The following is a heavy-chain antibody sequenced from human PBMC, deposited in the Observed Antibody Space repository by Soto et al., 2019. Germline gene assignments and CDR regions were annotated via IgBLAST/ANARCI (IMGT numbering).Heavy chain of an antibody. Sequence: GGSLRLSCAASGFIVSDKYMSWVRQAPGQGLEWVSVIYSDDRTYYADAVKGRFAISRDNSRNTVCLQMNSFKVDDKAVSYCARDQVTTNYWGQGTLVTVSS. CDR3: ARDQVTTNY. CDR2: IYSDDRT. D-gene: IGHD1-1*01. J-gene: IGHJ4*02. CDR1: GFIVSDKY. V-gene: IGHV3-53*01.